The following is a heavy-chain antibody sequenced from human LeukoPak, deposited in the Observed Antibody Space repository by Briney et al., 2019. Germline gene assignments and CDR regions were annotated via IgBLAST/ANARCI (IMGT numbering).Heavy chain of an antibody. J-gene: IGHJ4*02. CDR2: ISGSGGST. D-gene: IGHD5-18*01. CDR1: GFTFSNYA. CDR3: ARGYSYAAPYFDY. Sequence: PGESLRLSCAASGFTFSNYAMNWVRQAPGKGLEWVSTISGSGGSTYYADSVKGRFTISRDNAKNTLYLQMKSLRAEDTAVYYCARGYSYAAPYFDYWGQGTLVTVSS. V-gene: IGHV3-23*01.